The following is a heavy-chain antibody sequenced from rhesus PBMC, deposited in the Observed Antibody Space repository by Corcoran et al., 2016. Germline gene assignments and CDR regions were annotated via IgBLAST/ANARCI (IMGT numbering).Heavy chain of an antibody. CDR1: GGSISDSYR. Sequence: QVQLQESGPGVVKTSETLSLTCAVSGGSISDSYRWSWIRQPPGKGLVWIGYIYGRSTSTTDHPYRQRAVTISQNPSTTTCSMKLSTVSAADTAVYYCASGSPRNDEDYWGQGVLVTVSS. CDR2: IYGRSTST. J-gene: IGHJ4*01. D-gene: IGHD1-14*01. CDR3: ASGSPRNDEDY. V-gene: IGHV4S10*01.